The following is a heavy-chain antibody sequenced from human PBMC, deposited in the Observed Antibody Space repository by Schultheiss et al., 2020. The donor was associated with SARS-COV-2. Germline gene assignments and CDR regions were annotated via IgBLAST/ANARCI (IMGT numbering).Heavy chain of an antibody. J-gene: IGHJ6*02. D-gene: IGHD4/OR15-4a*01. CDR1: GFTFSSYS. Sequence: GGSLRLSCAASGFTFSSYSMNWVRQAPGKGLEWVSSISSSSSYIYYADSVKGRFTISRDNAKNSLYLQMNSLRAEDTAVYYCARDGRVPYGMDVWGQGTTVTGSS. V-gene: IGHV3-21*01. CDR2: ISSSSSYI. CDR3: ARDGRVPYGMDV.